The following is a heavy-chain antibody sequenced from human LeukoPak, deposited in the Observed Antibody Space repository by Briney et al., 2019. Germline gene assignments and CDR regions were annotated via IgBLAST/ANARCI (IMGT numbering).Heavy chain of an antibody. CDR1: GFTFNKAW. CDR2: ISGSGGST. D-gene: IGHD1-26*01. CDR3: AKDPYDPYSGSYYQDY. J-gene: IGHJ4*02. V-gene: IGHV3-23*01. Sequence: GGSLRLSCAASGFTFNKAWMNWVRQAPGKGLEWVSAISGSGGSTYYADSVKGRFTISRDNSKNTLYLQMNSLRAEDTAVYYCAKDPYDPYSGSYYQDYWGQGTLVTVSS.